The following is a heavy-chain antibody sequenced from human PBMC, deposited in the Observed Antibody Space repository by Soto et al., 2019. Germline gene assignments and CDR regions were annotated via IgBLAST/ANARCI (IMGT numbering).Heavy chain of an antibody. CDR1: GGSISSGDYY. V-gene: IGHV4-30-4*01. CDR3: ARESRSSRYDSSGYSQFWFFDL. J-gene: IGHJ2*01. D-gene: IGHD3-22*01. CDR2: IYYSGST. Sequence: SETLSLTCTVSGGSISSGDYYWSWIRQPPGKGLEWIGYIYYSGSTYYNPSLKSRVTISVDWSKNQFALELSSVTAADTAVYYCARESRSSRYDSSGYSQFWFFDLWGRGTLVTVSS.